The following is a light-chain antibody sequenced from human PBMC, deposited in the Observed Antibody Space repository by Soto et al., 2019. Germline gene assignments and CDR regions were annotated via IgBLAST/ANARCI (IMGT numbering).Light chain of an antibody. Sequence: QSALTQPASVSGSPGQSITISCTGTSSDVGGYNYVSWYQQHPGKAPKLMIYGVSNRPSGVYSRFSGSKSGNTASLTISGLQAEDEADYYCNPYTSSGTYVFGTGTKVTVL. CDR3: NPYTSSGTYV. V-gene: IGLV2-14*01. CDR1: SSDVGGYNY. J-gene: IGLJ1*01. CDR2: GVS.